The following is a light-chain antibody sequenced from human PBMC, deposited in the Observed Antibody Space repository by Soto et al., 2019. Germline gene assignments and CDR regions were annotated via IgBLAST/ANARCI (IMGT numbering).Light chain of an antibody. J-gene: IGKJ5*01. CDR2: GIS. V-gene: IGKV3-20*01. CDR3: QHYGSSPPVT. Sequence: EPVLTQSPGTLSLSPGERATLSCRTSQSVSASQLAWYQQKPGQAPRLLIYGISKRAAGIPDRFTGSGSGTDFTLTIDGLEPEDFAVYFCQHYGSSPPVTFGQGTRLEIK. CDR1: QSVSASQ.